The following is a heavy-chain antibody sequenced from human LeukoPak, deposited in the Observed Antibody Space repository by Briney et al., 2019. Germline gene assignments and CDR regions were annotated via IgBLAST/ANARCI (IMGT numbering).Heavy chain of an antibody. Sequence: GRSLRLSCADSGFTFSSYAMHWVRQAPGKGLERVAVISYDGSNKYYADSVKGRFSISRDNSKNTLYLQMNSLRAEDTAVYYCAKDSWSSYYYGSGSSPIDYWGQGTLVTVSS. D-gene: IGHD3-10*01. CDR3: AKDSWSSYYYGSGSSPIDY. CDR1: GFTFSSYA. J-gene: IGHJ4*02. CDR2: ISYDGSNK. V-gene: IGHV3-30-3*01.